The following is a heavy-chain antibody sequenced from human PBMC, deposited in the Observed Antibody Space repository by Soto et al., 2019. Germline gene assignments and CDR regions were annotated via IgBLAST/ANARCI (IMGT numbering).Heavy chain of an antibody. V-gene: IGHV2-5*01. CDR1: GFSLSNSGVG. CDR2: IYWHDDE. D-gene: IGHD2-21*01. CDR3: THKGGRDDGMDV. J-gene: IGHJ6*02. Sequence: QITVKESGPTLVKPTQTLTLTCTFSGFSLSNSGVGVAWIRQPPGKALEWLALIYWHDDERYSPSLRSRLTNPKATSKNRVVLTMTSIDPVDTATYFCTHKGGRDDGMDVWGQGTTVTVSS.